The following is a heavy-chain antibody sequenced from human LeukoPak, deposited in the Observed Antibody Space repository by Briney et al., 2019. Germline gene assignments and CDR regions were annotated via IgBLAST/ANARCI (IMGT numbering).Heavy chain of an antibody. J-gene: IGHJ6*02. Sequence: PGGSLRLSCAAPGFTFSSYAMSWVRQAPGKGLEWVSAISGSGGSTYYADSVKGRFTISRDNSKNTLYLQMNSLRAEDTAVYYCAKDRGYYDFWSGYPPLVGMDVWGQGTTVTVSS. D-gene: IGHD3-3*01. CDR3: AKDRGYYDFWSGYPPLVGMDV. CDR1: GFTFSSYA. V-gene: IGHV3-23*01. CDR2: ISGSGGST.